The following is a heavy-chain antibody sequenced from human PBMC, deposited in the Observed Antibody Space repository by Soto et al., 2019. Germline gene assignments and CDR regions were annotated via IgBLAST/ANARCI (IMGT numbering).Heavy chain of an antibody. CDR1: GGTFYTYT. V-gene: IGHV1-69*13. Sequence: GASVKVSCKASGGTFYTYTFSWVRQAPGQGLEWTGSITPIYPTTNYAEKFQGRLTVTADGSTNTAYMELNSLTSDDTAVYYCARIPRYSFPTSDDLDSWGQGTLVTVSS. CDR3: ARIPRYSFPTSDDLDS. CDR2: ITPIYPTT. J-gene: IGHJ4*02. D-gene: IGHD5-18*01.